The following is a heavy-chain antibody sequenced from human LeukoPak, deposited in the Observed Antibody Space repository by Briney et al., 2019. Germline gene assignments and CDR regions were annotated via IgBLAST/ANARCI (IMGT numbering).Heavy chain of an antibody. J-gene: IGHJ4*02. V-gene: IGHV3-30*03. Sequence: GGSLRLSCAASAFAFSSYGMHWVRQAPGKGLQWVAVISYDGTNKYYADSVKGGFTISRDNSKNTLYLQMNSLRAEDTAVYYCASPQGGSSAYYFDYWGQGTLVTVSS. D-gene: IGHD6-6*01. CDR2: ISYDGTNK. CDR3: ASPQGGSSAYYFDY. CDR1: AFAFSSYG.